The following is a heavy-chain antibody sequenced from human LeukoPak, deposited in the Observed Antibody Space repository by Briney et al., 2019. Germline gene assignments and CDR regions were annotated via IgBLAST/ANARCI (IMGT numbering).Heavy chain of an antibody. Sequence: GESLKISCKGSGYRFTSYWIGWVRQMPGKGLEWMGIIYAGDSDTRYSPSFQGQVTISADKSISTAYLQWSSLKASDTAMYYCARQVTSSGWYGELGFDPWGQGTLVTVSS. CDR1: GYRFTSYW. V-gene: IGHV5-51*01. CDR2: IYAGDSDT. J-gene: IGHJ5*02. CDR3: ARQVTSSGWYGELGFDP. D-gene: IGHD6-19*01.